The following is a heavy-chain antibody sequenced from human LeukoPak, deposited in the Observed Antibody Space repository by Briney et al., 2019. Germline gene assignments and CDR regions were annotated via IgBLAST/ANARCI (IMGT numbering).Heavy chain of an antibody. D-gene: IGHD6-19*01. Sequence: SETLSLTCAVYGGSFSGYYWSWIRQPPGKGLEWIGEINHSGSTNYNPSLKGRVTISVDTSKNQFSLKLSSVTAADTAVYYCARVSRYSSGWYSDFDYWGQGTLVTVSS. J-gene: IGHJ4*02. CDR1: GGSFSGYY. CDR3: ARVSRYSSGWYSDFDY. V-gene: IGHV4-34*01. CDR2: INHSGST.